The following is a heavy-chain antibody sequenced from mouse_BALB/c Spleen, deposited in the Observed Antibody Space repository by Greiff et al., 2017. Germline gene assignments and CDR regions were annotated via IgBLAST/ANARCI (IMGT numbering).Heavy chain of an antibody. CDR2: ISSGSSTI. Sequence: EVQVVESGGGLVQPGGSRKLSCAASGFTFSSFGMHWVRQAPEKGLEWVAYISSGSSTIYYADTVKGRFTISRDNPKNTLFLQMTSLRSEDTAMYYCARGPYDYEGYYAMDYWGQGTSVTVSS. D-gene: IGHD2-4*01. CDR1: GFTFSSFG. J-gene: IGHJ4*01. V-gene: IGHV5-17*02. CDR3: ARGPYDYEGYYAMDY.